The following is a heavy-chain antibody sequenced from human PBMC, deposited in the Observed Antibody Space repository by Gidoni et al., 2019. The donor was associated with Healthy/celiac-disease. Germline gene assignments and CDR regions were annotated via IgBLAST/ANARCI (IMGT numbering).Heavy chain of an antibody. CDR3: ARGVAATPWFDP. CDR1: GGSISRGGYY. V-gene: IGHV4-31*03. D-gene: IGHD2-15*01. CDR2: IYYSGST. Sequence: QVQLQESGPGLVKPSQTLSLTCTVSGGSISRGGYYWSWIRQHPGKGLEWIGYIYYSGSTYYNPSLKSRVTISVDTSKNQFSLKLSSVTAADTAVYYCARGVAATPWFDPWGQGTLVTVSS. J-gene: IGHJ5*02.